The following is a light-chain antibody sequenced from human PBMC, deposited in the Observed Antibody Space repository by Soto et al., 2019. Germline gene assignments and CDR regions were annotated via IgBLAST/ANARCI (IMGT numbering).Light chain of an antibody. J-gene: IGLJ2*01. Sequence: QSALTQPAYVSGSPGQSITISCTGTSSDVGGYNYVSWYQQHPGKAPKLMIYDVSNRPSGVSNRFSGSRSGNTASLTISGLQAEDEAHYYCSSYTGSTTLVIFGGGTKLTVL. CDR1: SSDVGGYNY. CDR2: DVS. CDR3: SSYTGSTTLVI. V-gene: IGLV2-14*03.